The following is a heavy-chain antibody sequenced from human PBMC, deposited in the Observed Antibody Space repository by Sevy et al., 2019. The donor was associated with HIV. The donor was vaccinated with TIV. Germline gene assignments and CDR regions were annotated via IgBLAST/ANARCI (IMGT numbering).Heavy chain of an antibody. CDR3: ASWLHDFWV. CDR1: GVTFSSNN. J-gene: IGHJ4*02. D-gene: IGHD3-3*01. V-gene: IGHV3-21*06. CDR2: ISSSGGYI. Sequence: GGSLRLSCAASGVTFSSNNMNWVRQAPGKGLEWVSFISSSGGYIYYADSVKGRFTISRDNAKNSLYLQMNSLRAEDTSVYYCASWLHDFWVWGQRTPVTVSS.